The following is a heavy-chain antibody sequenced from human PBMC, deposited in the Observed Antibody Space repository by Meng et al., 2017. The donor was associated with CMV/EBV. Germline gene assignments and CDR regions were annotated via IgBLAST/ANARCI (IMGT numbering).Heavy chain of an antibody. CDR1: GYSFTSYW. V-gene: IGHV3-30*19. J-gene: IGHJ4*02. CDR3: VREFSRDVFFDH. Sequence: GESLKISCKGSGYSFTSYWIGWVRQAPGKVPEWLATLSQDGTYTASADSVRGRFTISRDNSRNMLYLDMSSLRVDDTAVYFCVREFSRDVFFDHWGQGTLVTVSS. CDR2: LSQDGTYT. D-gene: IGHD3-16*01.